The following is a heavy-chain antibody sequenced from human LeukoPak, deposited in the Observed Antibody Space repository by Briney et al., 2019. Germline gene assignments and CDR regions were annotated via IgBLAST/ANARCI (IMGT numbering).Heavy chain of an antibody. CDR3: ARKSASGNYPLDY. CDR1: GFNFGSYS. D-gene: IGHD3-10*01. V-gene: IGHV3-23*01. J-gene: IGHJ4*02. Sequence: GGSLRLSCAASGFNFGSYSMTWVRQAPRKGLEWVSVISADSATTFYADSVKGRFTISRDNAKNTVFLQMSSLRAEDTALYYCARKSASGNYPLDYWGQGTLVTVSS. CDR2: ISADSATT.